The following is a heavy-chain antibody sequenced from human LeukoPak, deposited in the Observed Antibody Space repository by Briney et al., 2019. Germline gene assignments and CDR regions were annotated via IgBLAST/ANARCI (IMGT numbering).Heavy chain of an antibody. CDR2: IYPGDSET. CDR1: GYSFNSYW. D-gene: IGHD1-1*01. V-gene: IGHV5-51*01. Sequence: GESLKISCKGSGYSFNSYWIGWVRQMRGKGLEWMGTIYPGDSETRYSPSFQGQVTMSADKSISTAYLQWSSLEASDTAMYYCARGTARFDYWGQGTLVSVSS. CDR3: ARGTARFDY. J-gene: IGHJ4*02.